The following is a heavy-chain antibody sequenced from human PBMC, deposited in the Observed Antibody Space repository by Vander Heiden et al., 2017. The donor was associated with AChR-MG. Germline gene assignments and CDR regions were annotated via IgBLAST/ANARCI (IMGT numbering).Heavy chain of an antibody. Sequence: EVQLLASGGGLVQPGGSLRPSCAASGFTFRSYALSGVRQAPGKGLEWVSAISGSGGSTYYADSVKGRFTISRDNSKNTLYLQMNSLRAEDTAVYYCAKDPPVTYNWNPVGPGAFDIWGQGTMVTVSS. CDR1: GFTFRSYA. D-gene: IGHD1-20*01. J-gene: IGHJ3*02. CDR2: ISGSGGST. CDR3: AKDPPVTYNWNPVGPGAFDI. V-gene: IGHV3-23*01.